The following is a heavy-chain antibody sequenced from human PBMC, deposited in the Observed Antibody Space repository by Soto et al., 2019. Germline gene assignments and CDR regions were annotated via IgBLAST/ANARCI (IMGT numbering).Heavy chain of an antibody. J-gene: IGHJ6*02. CDR3: ARTDTAMAGYGMDV. V-gene: IGHV4-30-4*01. CDR1: GGSISSADYY. D-gene: IGHD5-18*01. Sequence: SETLSLTCTVSGGSISSADYYWRWIRQPPGKGLEWIGYIYYSGSTYYNPSLKSRVVISIDTSKNQFSLKVSSVTAADTAVYYCARTDTAMAGYGMDVWGQGTTVTVSS. CDR2: IYYSGST.